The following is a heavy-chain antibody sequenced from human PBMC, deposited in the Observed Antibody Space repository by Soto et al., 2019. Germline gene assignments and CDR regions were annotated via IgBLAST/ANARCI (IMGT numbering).Heavy chain of an antibody. D-gene: IGHD6-13*01. V-gene: IGHV4-34*01. CDR2: INHSGST. J-gene: IGHJ4*02. CDR1: GGSFSAYY. Sequence: QVQLQQWGAGLLKPSETLSLTCAVYGGSFSAYYWSWIRQPPGKGLEWIGEINHSGSTNYNPSLESRVTMSLDTSKNQLSLRVSSVTAADTAVYYCARGGGSGWYIDYWGQGALVIVSS. CDR3: ARGGGSGWYIDY.